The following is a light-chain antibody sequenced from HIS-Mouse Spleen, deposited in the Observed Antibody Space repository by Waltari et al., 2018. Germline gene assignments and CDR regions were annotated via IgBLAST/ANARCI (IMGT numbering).Light chain of an antibody. CDR3: LQDYNYPFT. CDR2: AAS. J-gene: IGKJ3*01. CDR1: QGIRND. Sequence: AIQMTQSPSSSSASVGDRVTIPCRATQGIRNDLGWYQQKPGKAPKLLIYAASSLQSGVPSRFSGSGSGTDFTLTISSLQPEDFATYYCLQDYNYPFTFGPGTKVDIK. V-gene: IGKV1-6*01.